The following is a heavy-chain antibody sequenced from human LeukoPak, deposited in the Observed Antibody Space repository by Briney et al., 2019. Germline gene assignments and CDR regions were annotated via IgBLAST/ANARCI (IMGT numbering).Heavy chain of an antibody. V-gene: IGHV4-39*07. CDR2: IYNSGRS. D-gene: IGHD3-10*01. CDR3: SREQIRGSGSYYYNLFDP. Sequence: SEILSLTCTVSGDSISSTSYFWGWIRQPPGKGLEWIGSIYNSGRSHYNPSLKSRVTISVDTSKNQFSLKLSSVTAADTAMYFCSREQIRGSGSYYYNLFDPWGQGALVTVSS. J-gene: IGHJ5*02. CDR1: GDSISSTSYF.